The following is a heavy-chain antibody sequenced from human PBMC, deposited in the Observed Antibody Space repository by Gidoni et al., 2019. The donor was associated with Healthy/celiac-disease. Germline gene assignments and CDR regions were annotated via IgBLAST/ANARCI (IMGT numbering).Heavy chain of an antibody. D-gene: IGHD3-10*01. V-gene: IGHV3-23*01. CDR3: AKRRGVRGVQDY. J-gene: IGHJ4*02. CDR1: GITFSSYA. Sequence: EEQLLESVGGLVQPGGALRLFSADSGITFSSYAMSLVRQAPGNGLEWVSAISVSGGSTYYADSVKGRFTISRDNSKNTLYLQMSSLRAEDTAVYYCAKRRGVRGVQDYWGQGTLVTVSS. CDR2: ISVSGGST.